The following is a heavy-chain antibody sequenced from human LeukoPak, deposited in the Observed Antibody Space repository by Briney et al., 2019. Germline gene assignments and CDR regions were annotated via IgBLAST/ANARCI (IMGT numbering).Heavy chain of an antibody. D-gene: IGHD3-9*01. CDR3: ARSGKIYFDWLLDY. Sequence: SGGSLRLSCAASGFTFSDYYMSWIRQAPGKGLEWVSYIGRSGTTIHYADPVKGRFTSSWDNAKKSPYLQMNSLRAEDTAVYYCARSGKIYFDWLLDYWGQGTLVTVSS. CDR1: GFTFSDYY. CDR2: IGRSGTTI. J-gene: IGHJ4*02. V-gene: IGHV3-11*04.